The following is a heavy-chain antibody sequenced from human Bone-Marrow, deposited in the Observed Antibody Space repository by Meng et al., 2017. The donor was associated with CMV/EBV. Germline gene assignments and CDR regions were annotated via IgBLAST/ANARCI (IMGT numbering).Heavy chain of an antibody. Sequence: GESLKISCAASGFTFSSYAMSWVRQAPGKGLEWVSAISGSGGSTYYADSVKGRFTISRDNSKNTLYLQMNSLRAEDTAVYYCAIQQQPNLFAYWGQGNLVNVSS. D-gene: IGHD6-13*01. V-gene: IGHV3-23*01. CDR2: ISGSGGST. CDR3: AIQQQPNLFAY. CDR1: GFTFSSYA. J-gene: IGHJ4*02.